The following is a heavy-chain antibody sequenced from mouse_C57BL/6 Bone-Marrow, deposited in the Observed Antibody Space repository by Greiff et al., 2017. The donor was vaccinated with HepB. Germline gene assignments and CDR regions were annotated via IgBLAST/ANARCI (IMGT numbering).Heavy chain of an antibody. CDR2: IDPSDSYT. V-gene: IGHV1-50*01. Sequence: VQLQQPGAELVKPGASVKLSCKASGYTFTSYWMQWVKQRPGQGLEWIGEIDPSDSYTNYTQKFKGKATLTVDTTSSTAYMQLSSLTSEDSAVYYCASPSGNYLYYFDYWGQGTTLTVSS. J-gene: IGHJ2*01. CDR1: GYTFTSYW. D-gene: IGHD2-1*01. CDR3: ASPSGNYLYYFDY.